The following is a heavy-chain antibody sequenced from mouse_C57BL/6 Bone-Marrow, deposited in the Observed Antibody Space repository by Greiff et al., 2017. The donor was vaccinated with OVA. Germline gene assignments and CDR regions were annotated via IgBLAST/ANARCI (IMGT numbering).Heavy chain of an antibody. CDR1: GYTFTSYW. J-gene: IGHJ4*01. V-gene: IGHV1-7*01. CDR2: INPSSGYT. D-gene: IGHD1-1*01. Sequence: VQLQQSGAELVKPGASVKLSCKASGYTFTSYWMHWVKQRPGQGLEWIGYINPSSGYTKYNQKFKDKATLTVYKSSSTAYMQLSSLTYEDSAVYCCARDYTGAMDYWGQGTSVTVSS. CDR3: ARDYTGAMDY.